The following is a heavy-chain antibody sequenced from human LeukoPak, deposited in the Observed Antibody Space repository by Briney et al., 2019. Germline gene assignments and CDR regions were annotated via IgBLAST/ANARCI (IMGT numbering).Heavy chain of an antibody. V-gene: IGHV3-33*06. CDR2: IWYGGSNK. D-gene: IGHD3-3*01. J-gene: IGHJ4*02. CDR3: AKDRRFLEWFAADY. Sequence: GGYLRLSCAASGFTFSSYGMHWVRQAPGKGLEWVAVIWYGGSNKYYADSVKGRFTISRDNSKNTLYLQMNSLRAEDTAVYYCAKDRRFLEWFAADYWGQGTLVTVSS. CDR1: GFTFSSYG.